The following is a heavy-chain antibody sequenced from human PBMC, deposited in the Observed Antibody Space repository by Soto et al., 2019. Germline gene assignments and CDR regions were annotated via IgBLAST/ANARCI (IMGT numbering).Heavy chain of an antibody. J-gene: IGHJ6*02. CDR1: GFTFDDYA. CDR3: ARASTLTVHCGSVSCPRMDV. Sequence: EVKLVESGGGLVQPGGSLRLSCAASGFTFDDYAMHWVRQRPGKGLEWVSGISWDRTNIVYAASVKGRFTISRDNAKNSLYLQMNSLRAEDTAVYYCARASTLTVHCGSVSCPRMDVWGQGTTVTVSS. CDR2: ISWDRTNI. V-gene: IGHV3-9*01. D-gene: IGHD2-2*01.